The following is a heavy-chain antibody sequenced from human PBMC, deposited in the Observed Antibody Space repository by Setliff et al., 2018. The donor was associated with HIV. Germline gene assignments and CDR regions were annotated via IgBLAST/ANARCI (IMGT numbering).Heavy chain of an antibody. CDR2: IYHDGKT. D-gene: IGHD3-22*01. V-gene: IGHV4-39*01. Sequence: SETLSLTCSVSGDSINNNKYYWSWIRQSPGKGLEWTGSIYHDGKTYYNPSLKSRVTISVDTSKNQFSLKLSSVTAADAAVYYCASRVYYYDSSGYLREEGFDPWGQGTLVTVSS. CDR3: ASRVYYYDSSGYLREEGFDP. CDR1: GDSINNNKYY. J-gene: IGHJ5*02.